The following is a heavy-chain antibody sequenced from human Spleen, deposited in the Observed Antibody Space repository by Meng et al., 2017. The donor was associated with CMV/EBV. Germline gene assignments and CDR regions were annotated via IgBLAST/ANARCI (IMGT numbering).Heavy chain of an antibody. V-gene: IGHV3-43*01. J-gene: IGHJ6*02. CDR3: AKDILYGDYGMDV. D-gene: IGHD3-3*01. Sequence: TSGFTFHDYTMHWVRQSPEKGLKWVSVISWDAKTTRYGDSVKGRFTISRDNTKGSLYLQMSSLRTEDSALYYCAKDILYGDYGMDVWGQGTTVTVSS. CDR1: GFTFHDYT. CDR2: ISWDAKTT.